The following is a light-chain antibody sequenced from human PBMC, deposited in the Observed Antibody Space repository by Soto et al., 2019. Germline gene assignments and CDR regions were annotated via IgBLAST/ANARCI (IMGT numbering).Light chain of an antibody. CDR2: SAS. Sequence: EIAMTQSPATLSVSPGERATLSCRASQSISTALAWYQQIPGQPPRLLIYSASTRATGVPARFTGSGSGSEFTLTLSGLQSEDFAIYYCQQGHNWPLTFGQGTRLEI. V-gene: IGKV3-15*01. CDR1: QSISTA. J-gene: IGKJ2*01. CDR3: QQGHNWPLT.